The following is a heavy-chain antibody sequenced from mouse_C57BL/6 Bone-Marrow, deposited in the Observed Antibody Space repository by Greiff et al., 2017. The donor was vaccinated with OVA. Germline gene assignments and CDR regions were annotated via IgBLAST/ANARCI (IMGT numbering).Heavy chain of an antibody. CDR2: ISNLAYSI. J-gene: IGHJ4*01. CDR1: GFTFSDYG. Sequence: EVQVVESGGGLVQPGGSLKLSCAASGFTFSDYGMAWVRQAPRKGPEWVAFISNLAYSIYYADTVTGRFTISRENAKNTLYLEMSSLRSEDTAMYYCARQGIGSNYDYYAMDYWGQGTSVTVSS. D-gene: IGHD2-5*01. CDR3: ARQGIGSNYDYYAMDY. V-gene: IGHV5-15*01.